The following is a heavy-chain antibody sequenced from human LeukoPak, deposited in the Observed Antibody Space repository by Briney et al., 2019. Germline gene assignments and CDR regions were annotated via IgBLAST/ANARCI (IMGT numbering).Heavy chain of an antibody. J-gene: IGHJ3*02. Sequence: ASVKVSCKASGGTLSSYAISWVRQAPGQGLEWMGGIIPIFGTANYAQKFQGRVTITADESTSTAYMELSSLRSEDTAVYYCARDLELRDAFDIWGQGTMVTVSS. D-gene: IGHD1-26*01. V-gene: IGHV1-69*13. CDR1: GGTLSSYA. CDR3: ARDLELRDAFDI. CDR2: IIPIFGTA.